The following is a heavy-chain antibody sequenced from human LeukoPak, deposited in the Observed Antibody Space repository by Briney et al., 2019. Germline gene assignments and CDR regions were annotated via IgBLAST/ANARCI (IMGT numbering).Heavy chain of an antibody. D-gene: IGHD4-17*01. Sequence: SETLSLTCTVSGGPINSGDYHYWSWIRQPPGKGLEWIGYIYYSGSTYYNPSLKSRVTISVDMSKNQFSLKLSSVSAADTAVYYCARHDYGDYGAFDIWGQGTMVTVSS. CDR1: GGPINSGDYHY. V-gene: IGHV4-30-4*01. J-gene: IGHJ3*02. CDR3: ARHDYGDYGAFDI. CDR2: IYYSGST.